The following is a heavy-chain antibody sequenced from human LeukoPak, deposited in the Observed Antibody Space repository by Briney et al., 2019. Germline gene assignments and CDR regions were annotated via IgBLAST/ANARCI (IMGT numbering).Heavy chain of an antibody. J-gene: IGHJ4*02. CDR2: IDWDDDE. CDR3: SLSLNNAAYFDY. V-gene: IGHV2-70*04. D-gene: IGHD1/OR15-1a*01. Sequence: SGPALVKPPQTLTLTSTFSGFSLATHAMRVSWIRQPPGKALEWLARIDWDDDEFYSRPLKTRLTISKDTSKNQVVLTMTNMDPVDTATYYCSLSLNNAAYFDYWGQGTLVTVSS. CDR1: GFSLATHAMR.